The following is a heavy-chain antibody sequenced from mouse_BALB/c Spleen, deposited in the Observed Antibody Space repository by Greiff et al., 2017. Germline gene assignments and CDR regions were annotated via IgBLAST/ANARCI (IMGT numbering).Heavy chain of an antibody. D-gene: IGHD2-4*01. CDR3: ARDYDYDPDRFAY. J-gene: IGHJ3*01. CDR2: ISSGSSTI. Sequence: EVKLLESGGGLVQPGGSRKLSCAASGFTFSSFGMHWVRQAPEKGLEWVAYISSGSSTIYYADTVKGRFTISRDNPKNTLFLQMTSLRSEDTAMYYCARDYDYDPDRFAYWGQGTLVTVSA. CDR1: GFTFSSFG. V-gene: IGHV5-17*02.